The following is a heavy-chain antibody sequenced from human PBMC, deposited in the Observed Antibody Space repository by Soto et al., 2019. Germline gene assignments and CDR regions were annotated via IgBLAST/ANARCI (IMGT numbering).Heavy chain of an antibody. CDR3: ASVVSFMTTVTPDFDY. J-gene: IGHJ4*02. CDR1: GGSFSGYY. D-gene: IGHD4-17*01. V-gene: IGHV4-34*01. Sequence: QVQLQQWGAGLLKPSETLSLTCAVYGGSFSGYYWSWIRQPPGKGLEWIGEINHSGSTNYNPSLKRRVTISVDTSKNQFSLKLSSVTAADTAVYYCASVVSFMTTVTPDFDYWGQGTLVTVSS. CDR2: INHSGST.